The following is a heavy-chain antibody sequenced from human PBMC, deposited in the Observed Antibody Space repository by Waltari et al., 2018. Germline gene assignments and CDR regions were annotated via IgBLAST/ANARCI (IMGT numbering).Heavy chain of an antibody. V-gene: IGHV4-4*07. CDR2: SYTSGST. D-gene: IGHD4-4*01. CDR1: GGSISSYY. Sequence: QVQLQESGPGLVKPSETLSLTCTVSGGSISSYYWSWIRQPAGKGLEWIGRSYTSGSTNYNPALKSRVTMSVDTSKNQCSLKRSSVTAADTAVYYCASLYSNSDAFDIWGQGTMVTVSS. CDR3: ASLYSNSDAFDI. J-gene: IGHJ3*02.